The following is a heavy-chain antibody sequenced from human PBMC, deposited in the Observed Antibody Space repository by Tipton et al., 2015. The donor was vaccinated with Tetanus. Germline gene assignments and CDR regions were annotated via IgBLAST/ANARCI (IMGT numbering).Heavy chain of an antibody. Sequence: TLSLTCTVSGVSISNSSHYWGWIRRSPGKGLEWIGSFYYGGSTYYNPSLESRVTISVDTSKNEFSLKLTSVTAADTSLYFCARDIYSNTRAFDIWGQGTMVTVSS. J-gene: IGHJ3*02. CDR2: FYYGGST. V-gene: IGHV4-39*02. D-gene: IGHD2-2*01. CDR3: ARDIYSNTRAFDI. CDR1: GVSISNSSHY.